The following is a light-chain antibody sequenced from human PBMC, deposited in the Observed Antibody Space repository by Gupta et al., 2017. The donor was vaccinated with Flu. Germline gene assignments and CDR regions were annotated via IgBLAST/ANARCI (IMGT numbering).Light chain of an antibody. CDR3: SSYSSSSTLWV. Sequence: SVLTQPASVSGSPGQSITISCAGTSSDVGAYNHVSWYRQHPGKAPKLMIFEVSDRPSGVSNRFSGCKSGNAASLTVSGLQAEDEADYYCSSYSSSSTLWVFGGGTKLTVL. V-gene: IGLV2-14*01. CDR2: EVS. CDR1: SSDVGAYNH. J-gene: IGLJ3*02.